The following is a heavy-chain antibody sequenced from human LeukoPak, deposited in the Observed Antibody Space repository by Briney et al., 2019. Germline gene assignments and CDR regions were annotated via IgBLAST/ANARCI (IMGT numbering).Heavy chain of an antibody. J-gene: IGHJ3*01. CDR1: GFTFSSSA. D-gene: IGHD3-3*02. Sequence: GGSLRLSCAASGFTFSSSAMHWVRQTPGKGLEWVSGISGSGGTTYYADSVKGRFTITRDNSKNTLYLQMNSLRAEDTAVYYCAKSLSAGAFDFWGQGTMVTVSS. V-gene: IGHV3-23*01. CDR2: ISGSGGTT. CDR3: AKSLSAGAFDF.